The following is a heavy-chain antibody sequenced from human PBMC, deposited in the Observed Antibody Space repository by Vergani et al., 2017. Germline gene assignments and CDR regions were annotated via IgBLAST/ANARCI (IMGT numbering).Heavy chain of an antibody. V-gene: IGHV5-51*01. Sequence: EVQLVQSGAEVKKPGESLQISCKGSGYSFTSYWIGWVRQMPGKGLEWMGIIYPGDSDTRYSPSFQGQVTISADKSISTAYLQWSSLKASDTAMYYCARRKDSVVVPAAITWAFDIWGQGTMVTVSS. D-gene: IGHD2-2*02. CDR2: IYPGDSDT. CDR3: ARRKDSVVVPAAITWAFDI. J-gene: IGHJ3*02. CDR1: GYSFTSYW.